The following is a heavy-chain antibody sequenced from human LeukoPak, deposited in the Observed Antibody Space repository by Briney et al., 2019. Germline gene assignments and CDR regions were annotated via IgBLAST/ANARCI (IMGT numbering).Heavy chain of an antibody. V-gene: IGHV3-23*01. Sequence: GGSLRLSCAASGFTFSSHAMSWVRQAPGRGLEWVSAISGSGDATFYVDSMKGRFTISRDNSKYTLYLQMNSLRAEDTAVYYCAKGDSSRRDYWGQGTLVTVSS. D-gene: IGHD6-13*01. CDR3: AKGDSSRRDY. J-gene: IGHJ4*02. CDR1: GFTFSSHA. CDR2: ISGSGDAT.